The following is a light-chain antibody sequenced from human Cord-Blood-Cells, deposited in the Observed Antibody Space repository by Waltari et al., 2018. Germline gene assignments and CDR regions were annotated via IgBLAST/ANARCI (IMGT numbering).Light chain of an antibody. CDR3: CSYAGSYRDEV. V-gene: IGLV2-11*01. J-gene: IGLJ2*01. CDR1: SSDVGGYNY. CDR2: DVS. Sequence: QSALTQPRSVSGSPGQSVTISCTGTSSDVGGYNYVSWYQQHPGKAPKLMIYDVSKRPSGVPDRFSGSKSGNTASLTISGLQAEDEADYYCCSYAGSYRDEVFGGGTKLTVL.